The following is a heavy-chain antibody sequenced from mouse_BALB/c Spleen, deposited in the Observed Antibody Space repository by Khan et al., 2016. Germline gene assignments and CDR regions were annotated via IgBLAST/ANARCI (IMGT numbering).Heavy chain of an antibody. CDR3: AIVDYVDSDGVCFAC. CDR2: IWGGGTT. CDR1: GFSLTTYA. J-gene: IGHJ3*01. Sequence: QVQLKQSGPSLVQPSQSLSINCIVSGFSLTTYAVHWVRQSPGKGLEWLGVIWGGGTTDYNAAFMSRLSIINDNSKSQVFFKMNSLQSDDTAIDYCAIVDYVDSDGVCFACWRQGSLVTVST. V-gene: IGHV2-5-1*01. D-gene: IGHD2-13*01.